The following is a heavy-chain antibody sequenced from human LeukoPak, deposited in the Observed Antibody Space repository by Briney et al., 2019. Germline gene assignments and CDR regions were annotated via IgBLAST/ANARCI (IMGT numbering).Heavy chain of an antibody. J-gene: IGHJ4*02. CDR1: GFTSSSYD. CDR3: AKPEFSDSGSYYFDY. V-gene: IGHV3-30*18. Sequence: GGSLRLSCAASGFTSSSYDMHWVRQAPGKGLEWVAVISYDGSNKYYADSVKGRFTISRDNSKNTLYLQMNSLRAEDTAMYYCAKPEFSDSGSYYFDYWGQGTLVTVSS. CDR2: ISYDGSNK. D-gene: IGHD1-26*01.